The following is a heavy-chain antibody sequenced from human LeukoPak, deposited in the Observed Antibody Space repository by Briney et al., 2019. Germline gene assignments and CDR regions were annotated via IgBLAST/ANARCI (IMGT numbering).Heavy chain of an antibody. J-gene: IGHJ3*02. D-gene: IGHD3-10*01. CDR2: IKQDGSEK. CDR3: ARGLGINGLALDM. CDR1: GFTFGSYW. V-gene: IGHV3-7*05. Sequence: GGSRRFSGAAAGFTFGSYWMSWLRQPPGKGLQGLANIKQDGSEKYYVDSVKGRFTISRDNAKKSLYLQMNSLRGEDTAVYYCARGLGINGLALDMWGQGTMVTVSS.